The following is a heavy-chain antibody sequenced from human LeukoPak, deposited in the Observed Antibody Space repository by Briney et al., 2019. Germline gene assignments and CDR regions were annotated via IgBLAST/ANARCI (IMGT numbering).Heavy chain of an antibody. CDR3: ARTPPTAAEHWGSFDY. J-gene: IGHJ4*02. V-gene: IGHV4-59*01. Sequence: SETLSLTCTVSGGSINNDYWNWIRQPPGKGLEWIGFISYSGSTNYNPSLKSRVTFSIDTSKNQFSLKLNSVNDADSAMYFCARTPPTAAEHWGSFDYWGQGTLVTVSS. CDR2: ISYSGST. CDR1: GGSINNDY. D-gene: IGHD7-27*01.